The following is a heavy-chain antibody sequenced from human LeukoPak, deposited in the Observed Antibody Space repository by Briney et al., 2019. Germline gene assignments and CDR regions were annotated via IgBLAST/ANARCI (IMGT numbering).Heavy chain of an antibody. Sequence: PSQTLSLTCTVSGRSISISSYDSGWIRRPPGNGMEWIGRIYYNGSTYYNPSLKSRVTISVDTSKNQFSLKLSSVTDAGTAVYYCASGYVYFDYWGQGTLLTVSS. V-gene: IGHV4-39*01. CDR3: ASGYVYFDY. CDR1: GRSISISSYD. D-gene: IGHD5-12*01. J-gene: IGHJ4*02. CDR2: IYYNGST.